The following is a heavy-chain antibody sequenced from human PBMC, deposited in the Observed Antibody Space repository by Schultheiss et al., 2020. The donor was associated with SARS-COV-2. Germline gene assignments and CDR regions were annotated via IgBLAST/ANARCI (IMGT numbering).Heavy chain of an antibody. D-gene: IGHD1-1*01. Sequence: GGSLRLSCAASVFTFSSYAMTWVRQAPGKGLEWVSYISSSSSTIYYADSVKGRFTISRDNAKNSLYLQMNSLRDEDTAVYYCAREATGTYYYYYMDVWGKGTTVTVSS. CDR3: AREATGTYYYYYMDV. V-gene: IGHV3-48*02. CDR1: VFTFSSYA. CDR2: ISSSSSTI. J-gene: IGHJ6*03.